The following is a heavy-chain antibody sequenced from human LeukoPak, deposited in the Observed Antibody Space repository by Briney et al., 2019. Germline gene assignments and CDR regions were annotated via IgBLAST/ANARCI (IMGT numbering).Heavy chain of an antibody. CDR1: GYSISSGYY. D-gene: IGHD5-12*01. J-gene: IGHJ4*02. V-gene: IGHV4-38-2*01. CDR3: ARNRYSGYDPRRYLFDY. CDR2: IYHSGST. Sequence: SETLSLTCAVSGYSISSGYYWGWIRQPPGKGLEWIGSIYHSGSTYYNPSLKSRVTISVDTSKNQFSLKLSSVTAADTAVYYCARNRYSGYDPRRYLFDYWGQGTLVTVSS.